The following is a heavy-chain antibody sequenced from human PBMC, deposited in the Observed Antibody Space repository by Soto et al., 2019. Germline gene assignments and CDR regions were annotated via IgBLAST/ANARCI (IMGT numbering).Heavy chain of an antibody. V-gene: IGHV3-11*01. J-gene: IGHJ5*02. Sequence: PGGSLRLSCAASGFTFSDYYMSWIRQAPGKGLEWVSYISSSGSTIYYADSVKGRFTISRDNAKNSLYLQMNSLRAEDTAVYYCASSVVPAAIPSGWFDPWGQGTLVTVSS. D-gene: IGHD2-2*02. CDR2: ISSSGSTI. CDR3: ASSVVPAAIPSGWFDP. CDR1: GFTFSDYY.